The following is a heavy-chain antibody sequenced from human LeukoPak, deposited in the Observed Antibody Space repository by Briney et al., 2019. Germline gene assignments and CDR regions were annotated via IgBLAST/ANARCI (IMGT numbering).Heavy chain of an antibody. V-gene: IGHV1-18*01. Sequence: GASVKVSCKASGYTLTSYGISWVRQAPGQGLEWMGWISAYNGNTNYAQKLQGRVTMTTDTSTSTAYMELRSLRSDDTAVYYCARSYSRAYCGGDCYEGYWGQGTLVTVSS. CDR1: GYTLTSYG. J-gene: IGHJ4*02. CDR2: ISAYNGNT. CDR3: ARSYSRAYCGGDCYEGY. D-gene: IGHD2-21*01.